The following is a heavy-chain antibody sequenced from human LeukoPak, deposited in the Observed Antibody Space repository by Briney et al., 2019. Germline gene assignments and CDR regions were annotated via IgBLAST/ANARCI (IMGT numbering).Heavy chain of an antibody. Sequence: PSETLSLTCAVYGGSFSGYYWSWIRQPPGKGLEWIGEINHSGSTNYNPSLKSRVTISVDTSKNQFSLKLSSVTAADTAVYYCARGRNSSSWFGPWGQETLVTVSS. V-gene: IGHV4-34*01. CDR3: ARGRNSSSWFGP. CDR2: INHSGST. J-gene: IGHJ5*02. CDR1: GGSFSGYY. D-gene: IGHD6-13*01.